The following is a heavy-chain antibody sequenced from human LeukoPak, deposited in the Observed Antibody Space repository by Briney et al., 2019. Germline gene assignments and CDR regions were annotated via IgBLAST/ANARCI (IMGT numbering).Heavy chain of an antibody. D-gene: IGHD2-15*01. J-gene: IGHJ5*02. CDR3: ARQVVRMTNNWFDP. CDR2: VNPNSGGT. CDR1: GYAFTDSY. Sequence: ASVTVSCKTSGYAFTDSYLHWVRQAPGRGLEWMGYVNPNSGGTDYAQKFQGRVTMTRDTSITTAYMELTALTSDDTAIYFCARQVVRMTNNWFDPWGQGTLVTVSS. V-gene: IGHV1-2*02.